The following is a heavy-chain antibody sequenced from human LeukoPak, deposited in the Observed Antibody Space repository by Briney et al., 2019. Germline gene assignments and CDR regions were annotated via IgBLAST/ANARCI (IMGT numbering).Heavy chain of an antibody. D-gene: IGHD3-22*01. CDR1: GGSISSYY. Sequence: SETLSLTCTVSGGSISSYYWSWIRQPPGKGLEWIGYIYYSGSTNYNPSLKSRVTISVDTSKNQFSLKLSSVTAADTAVYYCARDGYYDSSGPEENHYFDYWGQGTLVTVSS. CDR3: ARDGYYDSSGPEENHYFDY. J-gene: IGHJ4*02. V-gene: IGHV4-59*01. CDR2: IYYSGST.